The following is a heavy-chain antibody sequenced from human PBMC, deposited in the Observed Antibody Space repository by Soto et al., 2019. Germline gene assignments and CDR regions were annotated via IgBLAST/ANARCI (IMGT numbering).Heavy chain of an antibody. V-gene: IGHV3-48*02. CDR2: ISSSTSTI. J-gene: IGHJ4*02. CDR3: AREPGRDYYDSSGYFDY. Sequence: EVQLVESGGALVQPGGSLRLFCAASGFTFSSYSLNWVRQALGKGLEWISYISSSTSTIYYTASVKGRFTISRDNAKNSLYLQMNSLRDEDTAVYYCAREPGRDYYDSSGYFDYWGQGTLVTVSS. D-gene: IGHD3-22*01. CDR1: GFTFSSYS.